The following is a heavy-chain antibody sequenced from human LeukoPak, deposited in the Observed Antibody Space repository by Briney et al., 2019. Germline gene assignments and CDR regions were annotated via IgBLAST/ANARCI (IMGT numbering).Heavy chain of an antibody. CDR3: ARDLHEYYFDY. CDR2: INTGGGT. V-gene: IGHV3-23*01. Sequence: GGSLRHSCAASGFTFNNYAMTWVRQAPGKGLEWVSTINTGGGTYYAASVKGRFTLSRENSRNTLYLQMNSLRAEDTAVYYCARDLHEYYFDYWGQGTLVTVSS. CDR1: GFTFNNYA. J-gene: IGHJ4*02.